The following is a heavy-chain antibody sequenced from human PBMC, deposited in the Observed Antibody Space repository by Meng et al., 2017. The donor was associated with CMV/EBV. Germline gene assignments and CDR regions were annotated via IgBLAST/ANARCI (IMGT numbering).Heavy chain of an antibody. D-gene: IGHD3-3*01. Sequence: ASVKVSCKASGYTFTGYYMHWVRQAPGQGLEWMGWINPNSGGTNYAQKFQGRVTMTRDTSISTAYMELSRLRSDDTAVYYCARAKIIDFWSGYQIDYWGQGTLVTVSS. CDR1: GYTFTGYY. CDR3: ARAKIIDFWSGYQIDY. V-gene: IGHV1-2*02. J-gene: IGHJ4*02. CDR2: INPNSGGT.